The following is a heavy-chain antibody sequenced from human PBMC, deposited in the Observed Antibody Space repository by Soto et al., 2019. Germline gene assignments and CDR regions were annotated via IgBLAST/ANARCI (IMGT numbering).Heavy chain of an antibody. D-gene: IGHD2-8*01. Sequence: EVQLLESGGGLVRPGGSLRLSCAASGFTFYNYAMNWVRQAPGKGLEWVSTISGGGDGTYYADSVKGRFTISRDNSRNPVYLQMNSLRDEDTDVYYCAKKGLGSLATYCTTGDCHYAFDVWGQGTLVTVSS. V-gene: IGHV3-23*01. J-gene: IGHJ3*01. CDR1: GFTFYNYA. CDR3: AKKGLGSLATYCTTGDCHYAFDV. CDR2: ISGGGDGT.